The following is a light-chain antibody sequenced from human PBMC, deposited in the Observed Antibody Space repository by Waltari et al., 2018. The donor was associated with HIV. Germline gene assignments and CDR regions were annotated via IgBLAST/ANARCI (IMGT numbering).Light chain of an antibody. V-gene: IGLV1-44*01. CDR3: ATWDDNLNGWV. J-gene: IGLJ3*02. CDR1: SSNIGSNT. Sequence: QSVLTQPPSASGTPGQRVTISCSGASSNIGSNTVNWYQQLPGTAPQLLNYSNNQRPSGVPDRFSGSKSGTSASLAISGLQSEDEADYYCATWDDNLNGWVFGGGTKLTVL. CDR2: SNN.